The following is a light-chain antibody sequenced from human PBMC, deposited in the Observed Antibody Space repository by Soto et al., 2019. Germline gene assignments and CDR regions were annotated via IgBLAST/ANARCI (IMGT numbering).Light chain of an antibody. CDR2: ATS. CDR1: QSVSSSY. CDR3: QQYGSSSWT. Sequence: EIVLTQSPGTLWLSRVERATLSCRASQSVSSSYLAWYQQKPGQPPRLVMYATSSRATGIPARFSGSGSGTDFTLTISRLEPEDFAVYYSQQYGSSSWTFGQGTKVDIK. J-gene: IGKJ1*01. V-gene: IGKV3-20*01.